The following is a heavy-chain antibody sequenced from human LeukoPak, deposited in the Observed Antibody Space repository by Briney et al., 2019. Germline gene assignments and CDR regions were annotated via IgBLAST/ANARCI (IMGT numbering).Heavy chain of an antibody. D-gene: IGHD3-10*01. CDR2: IYYSGST. Sequence: SETLSLTCTVSGGSISSSSYYWGWIRQPPGKGLEWIGSIYYSGSTYYNPSLKSRVTISVDTSKNQFSLKLSSVTAADTAVYYCARDRGWFGELLDYYYYGMDVWGQGTTVTVSS. V-gene: IGHV4-39*07. CDR3: ARDRGWFGELLDYYYYGMDV. J-gene: IGHJ6*02. CDR1: GGSISSSSYY.